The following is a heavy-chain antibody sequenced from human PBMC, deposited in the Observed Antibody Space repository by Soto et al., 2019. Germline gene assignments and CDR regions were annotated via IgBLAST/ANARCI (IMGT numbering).Heavy chain of an antibody. CDR3: ARGRGRGVGVDY. Sequence: QVQLVESGGGLVEPGGSLRLSCAASGFTFSDNFMSWIRQAPGKGLEWVSYISGSSTFTNYADSVKGRFTISRDNAKNSLYLQMSSLRDEDTAVYYCARGRGRGVGVDYWGQGTLVTVSS. D-gene: IGHD3-3*01. CDR2: ISGSSTFT. CDR1: GFTFSDNF. V-gene: IGHV3-11*06. J-gene: IGHJ4*02.